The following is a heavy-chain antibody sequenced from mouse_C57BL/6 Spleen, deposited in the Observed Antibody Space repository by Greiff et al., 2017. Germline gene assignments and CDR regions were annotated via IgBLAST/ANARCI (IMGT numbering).Heavy chain of an antibody. J-gene: IGHJ2*01. Sequence: VQLVESGAELVRPGASVTLSCKASGYTFTDYEMHWVKQTPVHGLEWIGAIDPETGGTAYNQKFKGKAILTADKSSSTAYMELRSLTSEDSAVYYCTRSYSNSYFDYWGQGTTLTVSS. D-gene: IGHD2-5*01. CDR3: TRSYSNSYFDY. CDR2: IDPETGGT. V-gene: IGHV1-15*01. CDR1: GYTFTDYE.